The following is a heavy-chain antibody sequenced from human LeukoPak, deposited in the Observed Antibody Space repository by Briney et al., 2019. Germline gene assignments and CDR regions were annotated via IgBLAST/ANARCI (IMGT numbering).Heavy chain of an antibody. Sequence: SETLSLTCTVSGYSISSGYYWGWIRQPPGKGLEWIGSIYYSGSTNYNPSLKSRVTISVDTSKNQFSLKLSSVTAADTAVYYCARVMVTDSFFVWFDPWGQGTLVTVSS. D-gene: IGHD5-18*01. J-gene: IGHJ5*02. CDR2: IYYSGST. CDR3: ARVMVTDSFFVWFDP. V-gene: IGHV4-38-2*02. CDR1: GYSISSGYY.